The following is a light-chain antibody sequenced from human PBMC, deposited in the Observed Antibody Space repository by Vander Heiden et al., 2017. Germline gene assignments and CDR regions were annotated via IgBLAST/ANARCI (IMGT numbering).Light chain of an antibody. J-gene: IGLJ2*01. CDR1: SSNNGSNA. CDR3: AAWDDSLTGLV. Sequence: QSVLTQPPPTSGTPGPRVPIACSGSSSNNGSNAVNWYQRLPGAAPRLLIYNNDQRPSGVPDRFSGSKSGTSASLSVSGRRSEDEADYYCAAWDDSLTGLVFGGGTKLTVL. CDR2: NND. V-gene: IGLV1-44*01.